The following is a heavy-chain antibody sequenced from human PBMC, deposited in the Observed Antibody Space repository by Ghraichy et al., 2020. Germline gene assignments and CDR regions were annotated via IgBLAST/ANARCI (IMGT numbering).Heavy chain of an antibody. CDR2: INHGGSA. D-gene: IGHD3-10*01. CDR1: GGSFSAYY. J-gene: IGHJ6*02. Sequence: SQTLSLTCAVYGGSFSAYYWSWIRQPPGKGLEWIGEINHGGSANYNPSLKSRVTISIDTSKNHFSLNLRSVTAADTAVYYCARSRLDGSGSYYNEMDVWGQGTTVTVSS. V-gene: IGHV4-34*01. CDR3: ARSRLDGSGSYYNEMDV.